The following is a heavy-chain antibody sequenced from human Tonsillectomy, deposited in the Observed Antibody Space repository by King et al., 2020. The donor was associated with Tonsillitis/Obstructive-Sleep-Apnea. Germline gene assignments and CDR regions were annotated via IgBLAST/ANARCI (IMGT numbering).Heavy chain of an antibody. CDR2: IDYSGST. CDR1: GGSISSSSYY. Sequence: VQLQESGPGLVKPSETLSLTCTVSGGSISSSSYYWGWIRQPPGKGLEWIGSIDYSGSTYYNPSLKSRVTISVDTSKNQFSLKLSSVTAADTAVYYCARQQYYYYYMDVWGKGTTVTVSS. V-gene: IGHV4-39*01. CDR3: ARQQYYYYYMDV. J-gene: IGHJ6*03.